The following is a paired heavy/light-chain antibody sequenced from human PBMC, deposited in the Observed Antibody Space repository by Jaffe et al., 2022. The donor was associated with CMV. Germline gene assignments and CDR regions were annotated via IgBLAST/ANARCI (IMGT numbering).Light chain of an antibody. V-gene: IGKV1-39*01. J-gene: IGKJ1*01. CDR1: QSISTY. Sequence: DIQMTQSPSSLSVSVGDRVTITCRASQSISTYLNWYQQKPGKAPNLLIYTASSLQRGVPSRFSGSGSGTDFTLTISGLQPEDFATYYCQQSFTTPTFGQGTKVEIE. CDR3: QQSFTTPT. CDR2: TAS.
Heavy chain of an antibody. J-gene: IGHJ4*02. V-gene: IGHV3-11*01. Sequence: QVQLVESGGGLVKPGGSLRLSCAASGFTFNYYYMSWIRQAPGKGLEWISSISGTGNTIYYADSVKGRFTISRDNANNSLSLEMNNLRAEDTAVYYCARDPEGWLAYFDSWGQGTLVAVSS. D-gene: IGHD6-19*01. CDR2: ISGTGNTI. CDR1: GFTFNYYY. CDR3: ARDPEGWLAYFDS.